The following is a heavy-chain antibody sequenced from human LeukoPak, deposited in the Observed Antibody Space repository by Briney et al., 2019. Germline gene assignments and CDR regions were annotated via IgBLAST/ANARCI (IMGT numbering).Heavy chain of an antibody. J-gene: IGHJ4*02. D-gene: IGHD1-26*01. Sequence: PGGSLRLSCAASGFTFSSHWMHWVRQAPGKGLVWVSGISTDGSRPRYADSVNGRFTISRDNAKNTLYLQMNSLRAEDTAVYFCVRDGQGATPFDYWGQGTLVTVSS. V-gene: IGHV3-74*01. CDR1: GFTFSSHW. CDR3: VRDGQGATPFDY. CDR2: ISTDGSRP.